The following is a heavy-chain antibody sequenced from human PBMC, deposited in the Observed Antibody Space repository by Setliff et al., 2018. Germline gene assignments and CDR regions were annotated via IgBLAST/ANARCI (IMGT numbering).Heavy chain of an antibody. D-gene: IGHD6-13*01. CDR3: AGGAFGSRWYVRPWFDP. CDR1: GDSFSGYF. CDR2: IDQSGST. Sequence: SETLSLTCAVYGDSFSGYFWTWTRQPPGKGLEWIGDIDQSGSTNYNPSLKSRLTISVDTSKNQFSLSLSSVTAADTAVYYCAGGAFGSRWYVRPWFDPWGQGTLVTVSS. J-gene: IGHJ5*02. V-gene: IGHV4-34*01.